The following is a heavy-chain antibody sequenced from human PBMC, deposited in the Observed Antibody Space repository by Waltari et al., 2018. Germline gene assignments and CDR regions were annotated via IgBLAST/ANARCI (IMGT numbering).Heavy chain of an antibody. J-gene: IGHJ4*02. CDR1: GFIVRRKY. CDR2: IYSGGST. V-gene: IGHV3-53*01. CDR3: AREVGDWSDALGY. D-gene: IGHD1-1*01. Sequence: EVQLVESGGGLIQPGGSLRLYCAASGFIVRRKYMSWVRQAPGKGLEWISVIYSGGSTYYADSVKGRFTISRDNSKNTVFLQMNSLRAEDTAVYYCAREVGDWSDALGYWGQGTLVTVSS.